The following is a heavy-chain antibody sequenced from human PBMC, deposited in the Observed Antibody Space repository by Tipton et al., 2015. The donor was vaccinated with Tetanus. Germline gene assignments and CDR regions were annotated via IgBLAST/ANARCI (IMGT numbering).Heavy chain of an antibody. J-gene: IGHJ5*02. CDR2: ISASGRNT. Sequence: SLRLSCAASGFTFSNYAMIWVRQAPGKGLEWVSAISASGRNTYYADSVKGRFSISRDNSKNTVYLQMNSLRDEDTAVYYCAKDPASRGWFDPRGQGTLSASPQ. V-gene: IGHV3-23*01. CDR3: AKDPASRGWFDP. CDR1: GFTFSNYA.